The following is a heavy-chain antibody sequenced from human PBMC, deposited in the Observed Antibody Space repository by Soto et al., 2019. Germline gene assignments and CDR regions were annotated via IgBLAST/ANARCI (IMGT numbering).Heavy chain of an antibody. D-gene: IGHD1-26*01. V-gene: IGHV1-69*13. J-gene: IGHJ5*02. CDR1: GGTLSRYA. CDR2: VIPIFGRA. CDR3: ATREESPPHNCFDL. Sequence: GGSVKVSCKGSGGTLSRYAISWVGQGPGQGVEWMGGVIPIFGRAKYAQKFQGRVPIPADESTSTAYMELSSLRSEDTAVYYCATREESPPHNCFDLSGQGTLVTVSS.